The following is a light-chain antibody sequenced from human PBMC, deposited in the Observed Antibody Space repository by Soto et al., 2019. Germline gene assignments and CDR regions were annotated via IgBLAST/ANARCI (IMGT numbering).Light chain of an antibody. V-gene: IGLV2-14*01. CDR2: DVS. CDR1: SSDVGGYNY. J-gene: IGLJ2*01. Sequence: QSALTQPASVSGSPGQSITISCTGTSSDVGGYNYVSWHQQHPGKAPKLMIYDVSNRPSGVSNRFSGSKSGNTASLTISGLQAEDEADYYCSSYTSSSTLEIGGGTQLTVL. CDR3: SSYTSSSTLE.